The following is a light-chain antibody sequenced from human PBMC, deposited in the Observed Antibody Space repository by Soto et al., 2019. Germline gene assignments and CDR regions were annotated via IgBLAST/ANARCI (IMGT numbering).Light chain of an antibody. Sequence: QSALTQPPSVSSAPGQRVTISCSGSSSNIGNNYVSWYQQLPGTAPKLLIYDNKKRPSGIPDRFSGSKSGTSATLAITGLQTGDEADYYCGTWDSSLSASYIFGTGTKVTVL. CDR3: GTWDSSLSASYI. CDR2: DNK. V-gene: IGLV1-51*01. J-gene: IGLJ1*01. CDR1: SSNIGNNY.